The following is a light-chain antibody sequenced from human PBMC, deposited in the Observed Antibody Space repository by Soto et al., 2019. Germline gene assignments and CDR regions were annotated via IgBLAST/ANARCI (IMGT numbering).Light chain of an antibody. Sequence: QCVLSQPGSLSGSPGQRITICCTGSRSVIASYHFFSWFQQHPAKSPNLFFSELNTRPSGFSNPFSASKSGNTAYLATSALQVEDEAEYFCFSFTPTSTQVFATGTQGTV. V-gene: IGLV2-14*01. CDR3: FSFTPTSTQV. CDR1: RSVIASYHF. J-gene: IGLJ1*01. CDR2: ELN.